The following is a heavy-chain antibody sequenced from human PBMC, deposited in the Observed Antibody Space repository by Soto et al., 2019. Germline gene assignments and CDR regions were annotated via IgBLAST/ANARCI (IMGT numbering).Heavy chain of an antibody. Sequence: GGSLRLSCAASGFIFSDFYMIWIRQAPGKGLEWVSYIGFGGNTIYYADSVKARFTISRDNAKNSLYLQMNSLTVEDTAVYYCARDSFPYYHMSTGYGDAFDPWGQGTTVTVSS. CDR3: ARDSFPYYHMSTGYGDAFDP. CDR1: GFIFSDFY. CDR2: IGFGGNTI. J-gene: IGHJ5*02. D-gene: IGHD3-22*01. V-gene: IGHV3-11*01.